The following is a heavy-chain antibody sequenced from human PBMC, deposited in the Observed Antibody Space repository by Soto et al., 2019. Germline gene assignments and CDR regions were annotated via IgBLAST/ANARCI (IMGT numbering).Heavy chain of an antibody. CDR2: IYYSGST. CDR1: GGSISSGGYY. V-gene: IGHV4-31*03. CDR3: ARHYNILTGYDY. J-gene: IGHJ4*02. D-gene: IGHD3-9*01. Sequence: PSETLSLTCTVSGGSISSGGYYWSWIRQHPGKGLEWIGYIYYSGSTYYNPSLKSRVTISVDTSKNQFSLKLSSVTAADTAMYYCARHYNILTGYDYWGQGTLVTVSS.